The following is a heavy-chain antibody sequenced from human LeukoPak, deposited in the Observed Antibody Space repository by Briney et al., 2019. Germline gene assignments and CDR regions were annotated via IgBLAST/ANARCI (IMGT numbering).Heavy chain of an antibody. V-gene: IGHV3-11*04. CDR2: ISSSGSII. J-gene: IGHJ4*02. Sequence: GGSLRLSCAASGFSFGNYAMSWVRQAPGKGLEWVSYISSSGSIIYYADSVKGRFTISRDNAKKSLYQQMNSLRAEDTAVYYCARDRNYYDSSGYHRVDYWGQGTLVTVSS. CDR1: GFSFGNYA. CDR3: ARDRNYYDSSGYHRVDY. D-gene: IGHD3-22*01.